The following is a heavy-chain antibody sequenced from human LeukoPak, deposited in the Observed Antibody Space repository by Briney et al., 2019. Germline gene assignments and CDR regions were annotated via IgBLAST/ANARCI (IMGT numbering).Heavy chain of an antibody. D-gene: IGHD3-16*01. CDR1: GFPFSAYW. J-gene: IGHJ4*02. CDR3: AKDMTGPDDS. Sequence: GGSLRLSRAASGFPFSAYWVHWVRQAPGKGLVWVSRINTDGTHTSYADSVKGRFTISRDNAQNTLFLQMTSLRVEDTAVYYCAKDMTGPDDSWGPGTLVTVSS. V-gene: IGHV3-74*01. CDR2: INTDGTHT.